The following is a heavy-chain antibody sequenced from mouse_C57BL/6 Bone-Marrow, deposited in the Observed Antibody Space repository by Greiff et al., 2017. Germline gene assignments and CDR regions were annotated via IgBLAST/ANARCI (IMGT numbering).Heavy chain of an antibody. J-gene: IGHJ2*01. D-gene: IGHD1-1*01. CDR1: GYTFTSYW. CDR2: IDPSDSYT. Sequence: QVQLQQPGAELVMPGASVKLSCKASGYTFTSYWMHWVKQRPGQGLEWIGEIDPSDSYTNYNQKFKGKSTLTVDKSSSTAYMQLSSLTSEDSAFYYCARGGYYGPYYFDYWGQGTTLTVSS. V-gene: IGHV1-69*01. CDR3: ARGGYYGPYYFDY.